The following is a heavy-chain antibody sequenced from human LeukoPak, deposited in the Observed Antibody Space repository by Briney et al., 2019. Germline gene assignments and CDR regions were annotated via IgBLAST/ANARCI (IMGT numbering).Heavy chain of an antibody. CDR2: IYPDDSDT. Sequence: GESLKISCKGSGYSFTSYWIGWVRQMPGRGLEWMGIIYPDDSDTKYSPSFQGQVTISADKSISTAYLQWSSLKASDTAMYYCARLAFCTNAVCFSNYYYSMDVWGRGTTVTVSS. CDR1: GYSFTSYW. D-gene: IGHD2-8*01. J-gene: IGHJ6*03. CDR3: ARLAFCTNAVCFSNYYYSMDV. V-gene: IGHV5-51*01.